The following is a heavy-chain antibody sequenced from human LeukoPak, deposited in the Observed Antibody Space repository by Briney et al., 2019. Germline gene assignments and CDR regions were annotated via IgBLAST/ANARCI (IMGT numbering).Heavy chain of an antibody. J-gene: IGHJ4*02. CDR3: ARDSSYCSSTSCYNYFDY. CDR2: INSDGSST. Sequence: GGSLRLSCAASGFTFSSYWMHWVRQAPGKGLVWVSRINSDGSSTTYADSVKGRFTISRDNAKNTLYLQMNSLRAEDTAAYYCARDSSYCSSTSCYNYFDYWGQGNLVTVSS. CDR1: GFTFSSYW. D-gene: IGHD2-2*02. V-gene: IGHV3-74*01.